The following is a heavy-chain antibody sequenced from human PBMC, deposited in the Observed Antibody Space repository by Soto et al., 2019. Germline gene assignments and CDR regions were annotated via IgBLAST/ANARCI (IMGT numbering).Heavy chain of an antibody. J-gene: IGHJ4*02. Sequence: GASVKVSCKASGYTFTSYGISLVRQAPGQGLEWMGWISAYNGNTNYAQKLQGRVTMTTDTSTSTAYMELRSLRSDDTAVYYCARIPPYAIPLYYFDYWGQGTLVTVSS. V-gene: IGHV1-18*01. CDR1: GYTFTSYG. D-gene: IGHD2-2*01. CDR3: ARIPPYAIPLYYFDY. CDR2: ISAYNGNT.